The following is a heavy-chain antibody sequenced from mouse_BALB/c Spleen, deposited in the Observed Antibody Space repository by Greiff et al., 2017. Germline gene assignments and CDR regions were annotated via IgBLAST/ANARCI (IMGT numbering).Heavy chain of an antibody. D-gene: IGHD4-1*01. CDR2: IDPANGNT. CDR3: ASTGTSGYAMDY. J-gene: IGHJ4*01. CDR1: GFNIKDTY. V-gene: IGHV14-3*02. Sequence: VHVKQSGAELVKPGASVKLSCTASGFNIKDTYMHWVKQRPEQGLEWIGRIDPANGNTKYDPKFQGKATITADTSSNTAYLQLSSLTSEDTAVYYCASTGTSGYAMDYWGQGTSVTVSS.